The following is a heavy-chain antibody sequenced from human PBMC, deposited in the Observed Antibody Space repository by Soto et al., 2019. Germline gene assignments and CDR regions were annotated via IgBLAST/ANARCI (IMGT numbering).Heavy chain of an antibody. J-gene: IGHJ6*02. CDR1: GFTFITND. Sequence: QVQLVQSGAEVEEPGASVKVACRASGFTFITNDIDWVRQATGQGLEWIGWMNSNSGNMGYAQKFQGRIALTSDTYISTVYMELSSLRAEDTDVYYCARADNGGGANGYYGMDVWGQGTTVTVSS. CDR2: MNSNSGNM. CDR3: ARADNGGGANGYYGMDV. D-gene: IGHD4-17*01. V-gene: IGHV1-8*01.